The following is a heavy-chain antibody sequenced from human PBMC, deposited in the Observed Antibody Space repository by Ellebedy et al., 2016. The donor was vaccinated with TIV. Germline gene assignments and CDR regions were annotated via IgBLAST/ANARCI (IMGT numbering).Heavy chain of an antibody. J-gene: IGHJ4*02. CDR1: GGSISSGGYH. CDR2: IFYTGSST. CDR3: ARHSDEWELSV. D-gene: IGHD1-26*01. Sequence: SETLSLXXTVSGGSISSGGYHWGWIRQPPGKGLEWIGNIFYTGSSTNYNPSLKSRVYMSIDMSKNQFSLRLSSVTASDTAVFYCARHSDEWELSVWGQGTLVTASP. V-gene: IGHV4-39*01.